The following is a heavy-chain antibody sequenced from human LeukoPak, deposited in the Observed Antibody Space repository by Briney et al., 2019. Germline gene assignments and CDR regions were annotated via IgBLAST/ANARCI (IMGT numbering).Heavy chain of an antibody. V-gene: IGHV1-18*01. Sequence: ASVKVSCKASGYTFTSYGISWVRQAPGQGLEWMGWISAYNGNTNYAQELQGRVTMTTDTSTSTAYMELRSLRSDDTAVYYCARDSSDFWPEGWFDPWGQGTLVTVSS. D-gene: IGHD3/OR15-3a*01. CDR2: ISAYNGNT. J-gene: IGHJ5*02. CDR1: GYTFTSYG. CDR3: ARDSSDFWPEGWFDP.